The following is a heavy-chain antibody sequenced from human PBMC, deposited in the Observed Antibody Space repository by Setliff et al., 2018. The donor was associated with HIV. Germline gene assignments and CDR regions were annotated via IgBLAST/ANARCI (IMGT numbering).Heavy chain of an antibody. D-gene: IGHD6-13*01. CDR3: AKFAPGGHSEIASEGISHFDS. V-gene: IGHV3-23*01. CDR2: ISGSGGST. J-gene: IGHJ4*02. Sequence: GGSLRLSCAASGFTFSSYAMSWVRQAPGKGLEWVSAISGSGGSTYYADSVKGRFTISRDNSKNTLYLQMNNLRAEDTAVYYCAKFAPGGHSEIASEGISHFDSWGQGTLVTVSS. CDR1: GFTFSSYA.